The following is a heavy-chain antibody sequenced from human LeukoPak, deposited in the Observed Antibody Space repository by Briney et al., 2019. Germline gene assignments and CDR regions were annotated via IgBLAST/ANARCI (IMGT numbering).Heavy chain of an antibody. CDR3: ASQGEDGDYLPYGMDV. CDR1: GGSISSGGYY. D-gene: IGHD4-17*01. Sequence: PSQTLSFTCTVSGGSISSGGYYWSWIRQHPGKGLEWIGYIYYSGSTYYNPSLKSRVTISVDTSKNQFSLKLSSVTAADTAVYYCASQGEDGDYLPYGMDVWGQGTTVTVSS. J-gene: IGHJ6*02. CDR2: IYYSGST. V-gene: IGHV4-31*03.